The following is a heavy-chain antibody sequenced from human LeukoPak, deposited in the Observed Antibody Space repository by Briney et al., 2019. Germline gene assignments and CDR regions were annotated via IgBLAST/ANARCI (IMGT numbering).Heavy chain of an antibody. J-gene: IGHJ4*02. D-gene: IGHD6-13*01. V-gene: IGHV3-33*01. CDR2: IWDDGSNK. Sequence: PGGSLRLSCAASGFTFSSYGMHWVRQAPGKGLEWVAVIWDDGSNKYYADSVKGRFTISRDNSKNTLYLQMNSLRAEDTAVYYCATLAAAGGFDYWGQGTLVTVSS. CDR1: GFTFSSYG. CDR3: ATLAAAGGFDY.